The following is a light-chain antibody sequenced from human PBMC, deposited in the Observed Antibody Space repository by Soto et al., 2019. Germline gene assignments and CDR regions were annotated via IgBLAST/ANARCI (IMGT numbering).Light chain of an antibody. Sequence: EVVLTQSPATLSLSPGERATLSCRASQSVRTSLVWYQQKPGQAPRLLIYDASKRATGVPARFSGSGSGTDLSLTISSLEPEDFAYYYCQQRSNGFTFGGGTKVEI. CDR2: DAS. V-gene: IGKV3-11*01. CDR1: QSVRTS. CDR3: QQRSNGFT. J-gene: IGKJ4*01.